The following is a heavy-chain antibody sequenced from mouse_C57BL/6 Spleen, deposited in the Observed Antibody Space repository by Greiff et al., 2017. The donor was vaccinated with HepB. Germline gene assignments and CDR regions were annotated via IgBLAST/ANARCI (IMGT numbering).Heavy chain of an antibody. CDR2: INPGSGGT. J-gene: IGHJ2*01. Sequence: VKLQQSGAELVRPGPSVKVSCKASGYAFTNYLIEWVKQRPGQGLEWIGVINPGSGGTNYNEKFKGKATLTADKSSSTAYMQLSSLTSEDSAVYFCASYGLDYWGQGTTLTVSS. V-gene: IGHV1-54*01. D-gene: IGHD1-2*01. CDR3: ASYGLDY. CDR1: GYAFTNYL.